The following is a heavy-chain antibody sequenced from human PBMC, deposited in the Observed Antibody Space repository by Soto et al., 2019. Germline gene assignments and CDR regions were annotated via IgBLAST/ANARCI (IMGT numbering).Heavy chain of an antibody. D-gene: IGHD2-15*01. CDR1: GYTFTSYG. CDR2: ISAYNGNT. Sequence: QVQLVQSGAEVKKPGASVKVSCKASGYTFTSYGISWGRQAPGQGLELMGWISAYNGNTNYAQKLQGRVNTTTLPSTSTAYMELRSLRSDATAVYYCARGGIVVVVAATYYYYGMDVWGQGTTVTVSS. CDR3: ARGGIVVVVAATYYYYGMDV. J-gene: IGHJ6*02. V-gene: IGHV1-18*01.